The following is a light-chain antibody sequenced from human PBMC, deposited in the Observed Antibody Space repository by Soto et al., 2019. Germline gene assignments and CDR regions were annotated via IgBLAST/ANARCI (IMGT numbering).Light chain of an antibody. CDR2: GTS. CDR1: QSVNIN. V-gene: IGKV3-15*01. Sequence: EIVLTQSPTTLSVSTGVRASRSCRASQSVNINLAWYQQKPGQAPRLLIYGTSTRATGVPARFSGSVSGTEFTLNIRHLQSEDCAVYYCQQYNDWSPLTFGGGAKV. CDR3: QQYNDWSPLT. J-gene: IGKJ4*01.